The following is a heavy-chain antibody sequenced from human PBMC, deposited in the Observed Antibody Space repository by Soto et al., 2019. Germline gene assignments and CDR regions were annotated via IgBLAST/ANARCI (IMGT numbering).Heavy chain of an antibody. V-gene: IGHV4-4*07. CDR1: GGSISSQY. CDR2: IYPSGST. CDR3: ARRVGGYFDY. D-gene: IGHD6-13*01. J-gene: IGHJ4*02. Sequence: SETLSLTCTVYGGSISSQYWSWMRQPAGKGLEWIGRIYPSGSTNYNPSLKSRVSMSVDTSKNQVSLNLSSVTAADTAVYYCARRVGGYFDYWGQGTLVTVSS.